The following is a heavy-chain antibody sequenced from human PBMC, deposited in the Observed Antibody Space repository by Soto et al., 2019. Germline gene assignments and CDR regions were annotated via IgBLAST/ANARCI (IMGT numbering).Heavy chain of an antibody. CDR2: INDGNGNT. CDR3: ASSYYYDSSGYSSLYYYYGMDV. D-gene: IGHD3-22*01. Sequence: QVQLVQSGAEVKKPGASVKVSCKASGYTFTSYAMHWVRQAPGQRLEWMGWINDGNGNTKYSQMFQGRVTITRDTSARTAYMEMSSLRTEDTAVYYCASSYYYDSSGYSSLYYYYGMDVWGQGTTVTVSS. J-gene: IGHJ6*02. CDR1: GYTFTSYA. V-gene: IGHV1-3*01.